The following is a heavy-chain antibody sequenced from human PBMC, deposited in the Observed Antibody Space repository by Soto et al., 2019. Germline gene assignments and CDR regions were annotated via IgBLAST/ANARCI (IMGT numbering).Heavy chain of an antibody. Sequence: SVKVSCKASGGTFSSYAISWVRQAPGQGFEWMGGIIPIFGTANYAQKFQGRVTITADESTSTAYMELSSLRSEDTAVYYCASGGVLRYFDWLFWFDPWGQGTLVTVSS. CDR1: GGTFSSYA. CDR3: ASGGVLRYFDWLFWFDP. J-gene: IGHJ5*02. V-gene: IGHV1-69*13. CDR2: IIPIFGTA. D-gene: IGHD3-9*01.